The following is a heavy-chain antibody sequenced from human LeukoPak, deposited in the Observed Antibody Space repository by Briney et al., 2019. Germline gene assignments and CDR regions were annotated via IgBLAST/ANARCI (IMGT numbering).Heavy chain of an antibody. CDR3: ASGQGWLTDH. CDR2: VHYSRGT. J-gene: IGHJ5*02. V-gene: IGHV4-59*11. D-gene: IGHD5-12*01. CDR1: GGSISNHY. Sequence: SETLSLTYTVSGGSISNHYCNWIRQSPGKELEWIGYVHYSRGTNYNPSLKSRVAISLDTSKNQFFLQLSSVTAADTAVYHCASGQGWLTDHWGRGTLVAVSS.